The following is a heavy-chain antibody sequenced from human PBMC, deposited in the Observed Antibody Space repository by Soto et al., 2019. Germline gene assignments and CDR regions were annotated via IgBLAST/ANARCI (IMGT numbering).Heavy chain of an antibody. V-gene: IGHV3-23*01. J-gene: IGHJ6*02. Sequence: GGSLRLSCAASEFTFSNYVMTWVRQAPGKGLEGVSSTTVXXDDTYFAVSVKGRFTISRDNSKNTLFXXMDSLRGEDTGVYYCARAILEVRPRISRRSPFRKTSAPPDYHYGMDVLAHGTTVTVS. CDR1: EFTFSNYV. CDR2: TTVXXDDT. CDR3: ARAILEVRPRISRRSPFRKTSAPPDYHYGMDV. D-gene: IGHD2-2*01.